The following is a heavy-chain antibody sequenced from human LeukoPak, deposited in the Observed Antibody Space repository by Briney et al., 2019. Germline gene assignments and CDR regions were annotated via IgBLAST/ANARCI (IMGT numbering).Heavy chain of an antibody. V-gene: IGHV3-53*01. D-gene: IGHD5-18*01. CDR3: AKDQGRYSYGYDY. CDR2: IYSGGST. Sequence: GGSLRLSCAASGFTVSSNYMSWVRQAPGKGLEWVSVIYSGGSTYYADSVKGRFTISRDNSKNTLYLQMNSLRAEDTAVYYCAKDQGRYSYGYDYWGQGTLVTVSS. CDR1: GFTVSSNY. J-gene: IGHJ4*02.